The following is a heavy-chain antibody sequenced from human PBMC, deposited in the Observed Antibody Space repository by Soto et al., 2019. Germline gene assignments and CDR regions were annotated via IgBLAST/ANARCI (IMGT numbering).Heavy chain of an antibody. J-gene: IGHJ6*02. CDR3: GKDVGDYVPYYYGVDV. CDR1: GFTFKTHA. D-gene: IGHD1-26*01. CDR2: IAYDGNEK. V-gene: IGHV3-30*18. Sequence: QVQLVESGGGVVQPGTSLRLSCAASGFTFKTHAMHWVRQAPGKGLEWMAVIAYDGNEKFYADSVKGRFTISRDNSNNAVYFQINTLRNEDTAVYYCGKDVGDYVPYYYGVDVWGQGTTVTVSS.